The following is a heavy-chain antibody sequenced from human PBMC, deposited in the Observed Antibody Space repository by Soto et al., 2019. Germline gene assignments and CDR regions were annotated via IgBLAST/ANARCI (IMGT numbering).Heavy chain of an antibody. V-gene: IGHV4-30-4*01. J-gene: IGHJ2*01. CDR1: GGSISGGVHS. CDR2: RFDSGST. Sequence: QVQLQESGPGLVKPSETLSLTCTVSGGSISGGVHSWSWIRQPPGKGLEWIGHRFDSGSTYYNPSRKSRLIISVDTSKNQFSLRLSSVTAADTAVYYCAREIMPLTNDWYFDLWGRGTLVTVSS. D-gene: IGHD2-8*01. CDR3: AREIMPLTNDWYFDL.